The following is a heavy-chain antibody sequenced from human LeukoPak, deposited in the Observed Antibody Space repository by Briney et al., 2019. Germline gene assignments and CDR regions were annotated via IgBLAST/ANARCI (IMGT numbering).Heavy chain of an antibody. J-gene: IGHJ6*02. CDR3: ARGGYYYYGMDV. Sequence: ASVKVSCKASGYTFTSYAMHWVRQAPGQRLEWMGWINAGNGNTKYSQKFQGRVTITRDTSASTAYMELSSLRSGDTAVYYCARGGYYYYGMDVWGQGTTVTVSS. CDR1: GYTFTSYA. D-gene: IGHD1-26*01. CDR2: INAGNGNT. V-gene: IGHV1-3*01.